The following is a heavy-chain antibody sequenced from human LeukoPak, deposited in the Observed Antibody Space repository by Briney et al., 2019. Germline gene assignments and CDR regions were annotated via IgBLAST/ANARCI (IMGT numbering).Heavy chain of an antibody. J-gene: IGHJ4*02. CDR2: VHHSGST. D-gene: IGHD6-13*01. CDR3: ARDLAGVAAAGIDY. CDR1: GYSISSGYY. V-gene: IGHV4-38-2*02. Sequence: PSETLSLTCAVSGYSISSGYYWGWIRQPPGKGLEWIGTVHHSGSTYYNPSLKSRVTISVDTSKNQFSLKLSSVTAADTAVYYCARDLAGVAAAGIDYWGQGTLVTVSS.